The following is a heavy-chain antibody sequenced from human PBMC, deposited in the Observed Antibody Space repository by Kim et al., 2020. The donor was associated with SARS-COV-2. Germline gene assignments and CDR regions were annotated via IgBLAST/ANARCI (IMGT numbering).Heavy chain of an antibody. D-gene: IGHD5-18*01. CDR3: TREGNTAMVFGYFDL. V-gene: IGHV3-30*03. CDR2: ISYDGSNK. CDR1: GFTFSSYG. Sequence: GGSLRLSCAASGFTFSSYGMHWVRQAPGKGLEWVAVISYDGSNKYYADSVKGRFTISRDNSRNTLYLQMNSLRAEDTAVYYCTREGNTAMVFGYFDLWGRGTLVTVSS. J-gene: IGHJ2*01.